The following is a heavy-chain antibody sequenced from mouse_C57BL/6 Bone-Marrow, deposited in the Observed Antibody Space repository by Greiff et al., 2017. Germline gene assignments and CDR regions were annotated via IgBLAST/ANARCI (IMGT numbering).Heavy chain of an antibody. V-gene: IGHV10-1*01. J-gene: IGHJ4*01. CDR1: GFSFNTYA. CDR3: VRRGGRRGHYYALDY. Sequence: EVKLVESGGGLVQPKGSLKLSCAASGFSFNTYAMNWVRQAPGKGLEWVARISRKSNNYATYYAESGKDRFTISRDESESMLYLQSNNLKAEDTAMYYCVRRGGRRGHYYALDYGGQGTSVTVSS. D-gene: IGHD3-1*01. CDR2: ISRKSNNYAT.